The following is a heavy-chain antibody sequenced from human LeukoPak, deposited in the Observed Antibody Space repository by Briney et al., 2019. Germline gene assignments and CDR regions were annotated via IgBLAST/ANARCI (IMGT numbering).Heavy chain of an antibody. CDR2: INHSGST. CDR1: GGSFSGYY. D-gene: IGHD3-10*01. J-gene: IGHJ4*02. CDR3: ARPAYGSGSYPPYYFDY. V-gene: IGHV4-34*01. Sequence: SETLSLTCAVYGGSFSGYYWSWIRQPPGKGLEWIGEINHSGSTNYNPSLKSRVTISVDTSKNQFSLKLSSVTAADTAVYYCARPAYGSGSYPPYYFDYWGQGTLVTVSS.